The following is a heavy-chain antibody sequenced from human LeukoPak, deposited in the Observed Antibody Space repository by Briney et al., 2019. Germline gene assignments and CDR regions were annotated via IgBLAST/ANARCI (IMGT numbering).Heavy chain of an antibody. J-gene: IGHJ4*02. CDR2: ISSSSSYI. CDR3: ARDQEAVAVGSSWDY. CDR1: GFTFSSYS. Sequence: RTGGSLRLSCAASGFTFSSYSMNWVRQAPGKGLEWVSSISSSSSYIYYADSVKGRFTISRDNAKNSLYLQMNSLRAEDTAVYYCARDQEAVAVGSSWDYWGQGTLVTVSS. V-gene: IGHV3-21*01. D-gene: IGHD6-19*01.